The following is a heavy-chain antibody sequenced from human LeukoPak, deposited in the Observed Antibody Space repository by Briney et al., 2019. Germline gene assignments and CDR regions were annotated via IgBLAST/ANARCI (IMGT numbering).Heavy chain of an antibody. J-gene: IGHJ4*02. V-gene: IGHV4-38-2*02. CDR3: AREQWCSGGACYFVDH. CDR2: IYHSGST. CDR1: GYSISNGYY. Sequence: SDTLPLPCTAPGYSISNGYYWGWIRQSPAKGPEWLGCIYHSGSTYYSPSLKSRVTISIDTSKNHFSLKLTSVTAADTAVYYCAREQWCSGGACYFVDHWGQGTLVTVSS. D-gene: IGHD2-15*01.